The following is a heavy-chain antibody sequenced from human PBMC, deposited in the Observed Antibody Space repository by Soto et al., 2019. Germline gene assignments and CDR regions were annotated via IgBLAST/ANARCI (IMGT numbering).Heavy chain of an antibody. V-gene: IGHV6-1*01. D-gene: IGHD3-10*01. Sequence: SQTLSPTCAIPGDSVSSNSATRSRIRQSPSRGLDWLGRTYYRSRWYNDYAPSVKSRITINPDTSKNQFFLQLSSVTPEDTAVYYCARERGFLSEAFDIWGRGTVVTVSS. J-gene: IGHJ3*02. CDR3: ARERGFLSEAFDI. CDR2: TYYRSRWYN. CDR1: GDSVSSNSAT.